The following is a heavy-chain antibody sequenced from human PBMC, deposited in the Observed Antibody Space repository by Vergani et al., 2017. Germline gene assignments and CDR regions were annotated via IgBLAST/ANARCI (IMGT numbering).Heavy chain of an antibody. CDR2: IKQDGSEK. V-gene: IGHV3-7*01. J-gene: IGHJ1*01. D-gene: IGHD3-3*01. Sequence: EVQLVESGGGLVQPGGSLRLSCAASGFTFSSYWMSWVRQAPGKGLEWVANIKQDGSEKYYVDSVKGRFTISRDNAKNSLYLQMNSLRAEDTAVYYCAREGTYYDFWSGYYKAYFQHWGQGTLVTVSS. CDR1: GFTFSSYW. CDR3: AREGTYYDFWSGYYKAYFQH.